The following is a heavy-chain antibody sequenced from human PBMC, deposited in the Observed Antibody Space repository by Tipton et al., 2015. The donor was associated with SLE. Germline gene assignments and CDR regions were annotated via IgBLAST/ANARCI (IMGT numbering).Heavy chain of an antibody. D-gene: IGHD3-22*01. J-gene: IGHJ5*02. CDR3: ARDSRIGWFDP. CDR2: VHHSGST. CDR1: GGSFSGYY. V-gene: IGHV4-34*01. Sequence: TLSLTCAVNGGSFSGYYWNWIRQTPGKGLEWIGEVHHSGSTNCNPSLKSRVTISIDTSKNHFSLKLTSVTAADTAVYYCARDSRIGWFDPWGQGTLVTVSS.